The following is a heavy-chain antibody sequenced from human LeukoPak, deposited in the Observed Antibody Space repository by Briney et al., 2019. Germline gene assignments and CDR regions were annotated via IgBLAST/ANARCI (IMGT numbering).Heavy chain of an antibody. CDR1: GYSISSGYY. D-gene: IGHD3-22*01. CDR3: ARRYYYDSSGHPFDY. J-gene: IGHJ4*02. Sequence: SETLSLTCTVSGYSISSGYYWSWIRQPPGKGLEWIGEINHSGSTNYNPSLKSRVTISVDTSKNQFSLKLSSVTAADTAVYYCARRYYYDSSGHPFDYWGQGTLVTVSS. V-gene: IGHV4-38-2*02. CDR2: INHSGST.